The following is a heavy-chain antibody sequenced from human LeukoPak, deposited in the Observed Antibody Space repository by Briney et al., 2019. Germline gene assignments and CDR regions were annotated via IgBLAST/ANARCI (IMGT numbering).Heavy chain of an antibody. CDR1: GHTFTGYY. D-gene: IGHD3-3*01. V-gene: IGHV1-2*02. Sequence: ASVKVSCKASGHTFTGYYMHWVRQAPGQGLEWMGWINPNSGGTNYAQKFQGRVTMTRDTSISTAYMELSRLRSDDTAVYYCARALTYYDFWSGYVDYWGQGTLVTVSS. CDR2: INPNSGGT. CDR3: ARALTYYDFWSGYVDY. J-gene: IGHJ4*02.